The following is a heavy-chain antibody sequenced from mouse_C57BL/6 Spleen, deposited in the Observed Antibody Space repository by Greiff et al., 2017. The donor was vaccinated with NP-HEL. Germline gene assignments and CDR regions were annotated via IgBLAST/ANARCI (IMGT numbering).Heavy chain of an antibody. CDR2: INPGSGGT. CDR1: GYAFTNYL. J-gene: IGHJ1*03. Sequence: ESGAELVRPGTSVKVSCKASGYAFTNYLIEWVKQRPGQGLEWIGVINPGSGGTNYNEKFKGKATLTADKSSSTAYMQLSSLTSEDSAVYFCASLGAGSSYWYFDVWGTGTTVTVSS. CDR3: ASLGAGSSYWYFDV. D-gene: IGHD1-1*01. V-gene: IGHV1-54*01.